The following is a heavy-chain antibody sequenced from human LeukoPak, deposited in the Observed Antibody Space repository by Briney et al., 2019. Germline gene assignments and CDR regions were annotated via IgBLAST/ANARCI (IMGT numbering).Heavy chain of an antibody. CDR1: GGSISSGGYY. J-gene: IGHJ4*02. Sequence: SQTLSLTCTVSGGSISSGGYYWSWIRQHPGKGLEWIGYIYYSGSTYYSPSLKSRATISVDTSKNQFSLKLSSVTAADTAVYYCARSYCSGGSCYRTFDYWGQGTLVTVSS. D-gene: IGHD2-15*01. CDR2: IYYSGST. V-gene: IGHV4-31*03. CDR3: ARSYCSGGSCYRTFDY.